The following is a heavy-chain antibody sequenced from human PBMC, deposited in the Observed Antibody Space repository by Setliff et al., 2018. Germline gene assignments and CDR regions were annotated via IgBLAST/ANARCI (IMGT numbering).Heavy chain of an antibody. CDR2: INPKSGDI. D-gene: IGHD1-26*01. J-gene: IGHJ6*02. CDR3: ARGLSWELLEALGYYYYGMDV. V-gene: IGHV1-2*02. CDR1: GYSFSDYY. Sequence: ASVKVSCKAFGYSFSDYYLHWVRQPRGQGLEWMGWINPKSGDIKYAQKFQGRVTMTRDTSISTAYMELSSLRSEDTAVYYCARGLSWELLEALGYYYYGMDVCGQGTTVTVSS.